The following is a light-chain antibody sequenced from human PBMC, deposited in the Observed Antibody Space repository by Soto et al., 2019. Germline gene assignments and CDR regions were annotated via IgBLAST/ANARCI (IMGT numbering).Light chain of an antibody. CDR2: DAS. CDR1: QSVGRY. V-gene: IGKV3-11*01. J-gene: IGKJ1*01. Sequence: EIVLTRSPAILSLSPGERTTLSCRASQSVGRYLVWYQQKPGQAPSLLIYDASNRATGVPARFSGSGSGTDFTLTISSLESEDFAVYYCQHRNNWPWTLGQGTKVDIK. CDR3: QHRNNWPWT.